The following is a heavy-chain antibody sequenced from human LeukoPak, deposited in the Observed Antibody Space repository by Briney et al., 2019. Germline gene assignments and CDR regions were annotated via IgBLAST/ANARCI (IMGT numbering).Heavy chain of an antibody. Sequence: GGSLRLSCAASGFTFSVYEMNWVRQAPGRGLEWISYISTVGTTYYADSVKGRFTISRDDAKRSLFLEMKSLRAEDTAFYYCARDFHTSSSFWCFDLWGRGTPATVSS. CDR2: ISTVGTT. V-gene: IGHV3-48*03. CDR3: ARDFHTSSSFWCFDL. J-gene: IGHJ2*01. D-gene: IGHD6-6*01. CDR1: GFTFSVYE.